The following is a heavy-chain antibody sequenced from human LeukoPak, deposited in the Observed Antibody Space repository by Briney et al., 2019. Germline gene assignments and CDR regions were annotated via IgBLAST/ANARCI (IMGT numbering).Heavy chain of an antibody. CDR2: IYYSGST. V-gene: IGHV4-38-2*01. D-gene: IGHD3-3*01. CDR1: GYSISSNNW. J-gene: IGHJ3*02. Sequence: SDTLSLTCAVSGYSISSNNWWGWIRQLPGKGLEWIGSIYYSGSTYYNPSLKSRVTISVDTSKNQFSLKLSSVTAADTAVYYCQHRTRDFWSGWDAFDIWGQGTMVTVSS. CDR3: QHRTRDFWSGWDAFDI.